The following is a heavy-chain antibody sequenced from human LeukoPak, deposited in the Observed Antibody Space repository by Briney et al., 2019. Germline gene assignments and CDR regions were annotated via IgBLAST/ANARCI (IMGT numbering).Heavy chain of an antibody. CDR2: IYYSGST. CDR3: ARSVDIWSRNWIDP. CDR1: GGSISSYY. J-gene: IGHJ5*02. D-gene: IGHD3-3*01. V-gene: IGHV4-59*08. Sequence: KPSETLSLTCTVSGGSISSYYWSWIRQPPGKGLEWIGYIYYSGSTNYNPSLKSRVTISVDTSKNQFSLKLSSVMAADTAVYYCARSVDIWSRNWIDPWGQGTLVTVSS.